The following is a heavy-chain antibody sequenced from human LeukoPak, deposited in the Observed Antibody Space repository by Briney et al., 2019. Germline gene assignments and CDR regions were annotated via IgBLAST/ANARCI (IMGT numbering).Heavy chain of an antibody. Sequence: PGGSLRLXCAASGFTFSSYSMNWVRQAPGKGLEWVSSISSSSSYRYYADSVKGRFTISRDNAKNSLYLQMNSLRAEDTAVYYCARVGYCSSTSCHDFDYWGQGTLVTVSS. V-gene: IGHV3-21*01. CDR2: ISSSSSYR. CDR3: ARVGYCSSTSCHDFDY. J-gene: IGHJ4*02. D-gene: IGHD2-2*01. CDR1: GFTFSSYS.